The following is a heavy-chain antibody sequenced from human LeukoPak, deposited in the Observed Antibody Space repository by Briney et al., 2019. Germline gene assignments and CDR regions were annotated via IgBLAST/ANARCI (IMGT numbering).Heavy chain of an antibody. D-gene: IGHD1-26*01. V-gene: IGHV4-34*01. CDR2: INHSGST. CDR3: ARVSLGIVGAYHYYYYGMDV. Sequence: SETLSLTCAVYGGSFSGYYWSWIRQPPGKGLEWIGEINHSGSTNYNPSLKSRVTISVDTSKNQFSLKLSSVTAADTAVYYCARVSLGIVGAYHYYYYGMDVWGQGTTVTVSS. J-gene: IGHJ6*02. CDR1: GGSFSGYY.